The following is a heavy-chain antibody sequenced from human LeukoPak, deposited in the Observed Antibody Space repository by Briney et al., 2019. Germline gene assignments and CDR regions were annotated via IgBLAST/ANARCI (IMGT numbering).Heavy chain of an antibody. D-gene: IGHD6-13*01. Sequence: SETLSLTCTVSGGSVSSYYWSWIRQPAGKGLEWIGRIYTSGSTNYNPSLKSRVTMSVDTSKNQFSLKLSSVTAADTAVYYCARDRPNTIAAAGDEAFDIWGQGTMVTVSS. CDR3: ARDRPNTIAAAGDEAFDI. J-gene: IGHJ3*02. CDR2: IYTSGST. CDR1: GGSVSSYY. V-gene: IGHV4-4*07.